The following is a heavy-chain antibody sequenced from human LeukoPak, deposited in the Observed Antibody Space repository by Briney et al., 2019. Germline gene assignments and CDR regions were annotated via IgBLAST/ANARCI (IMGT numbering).Heavy chain of an antibody. CDR2: ITSSVGDT. Sequence: GGSLRLSCTASGITFSSFAMNWVRQAPGKGLEWVSSITSSVGDTFYADSVKGRFTISRDNSKNTLYLQMNSLRVEDTAVYYCASQRTTVGGYWGQGTLVTVSS. D-gene: IGHD4-11*01. CDR3: ASQRTTVGGY. J-gene: IGHJ4*02. CDR1: GITFSSFA. V-gene: IGHV3-23*01.